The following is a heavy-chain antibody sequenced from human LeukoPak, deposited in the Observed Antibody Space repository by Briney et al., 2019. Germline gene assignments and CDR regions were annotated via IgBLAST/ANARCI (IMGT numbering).Heavy chain of an antibody. Sequence: SQTLSLTCVISGDSVSSNSAAWNWIRQSPSRGLQWLGRTYYRSKWYNDYAVSVRSRITINPDTSKNQFSLKLSSVTAADTAVYYCARESGFGELSGWFDPWGQGTLVTVSS. CDR2: TYYRSKWYN. CDR1: GDSVSSNSAA. CDR3: ARESGFGELSGWFDP. V-gene: IGHV6-1*01. J-gene: IGHJ5*02. D-gene: IGHD3-10*01.